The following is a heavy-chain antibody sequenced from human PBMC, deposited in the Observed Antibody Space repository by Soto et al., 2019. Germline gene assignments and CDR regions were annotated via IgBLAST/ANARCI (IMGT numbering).Heavy chain of an antibody. J-gene: IGHJ1*01. CDR2: ISGSSGNA. CDR3: AREMAGLGGEYDS. V-gene: IGHV1-18*01. D-gene: IGHD3-16*01. CDR1: GYTFTKYG. Sequence: QVQLVQSGAEVKNPGASVKVSCKTSGYTFTKYGVSWVRQAPGQGLEWMGWISGSSGNANYAEKVQGRITLTTDTSTSKADIELRSLRYDDTALYYCAREMAGLGGEYDSGGQCTLVTVSS.